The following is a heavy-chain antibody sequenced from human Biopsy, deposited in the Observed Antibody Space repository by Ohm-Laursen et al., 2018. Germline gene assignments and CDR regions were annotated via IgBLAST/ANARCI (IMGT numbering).Heavy chain of an antibody. J-gene: IGHJ6*02. Sequence: SLRLSCAAPGFTFGDAWMSWIRQAPGKGLEWVGRIKSKFDGETTDYAAPVKGRFIISRDDSKSTLFLQMNSLKVEDTGVYFCSTGGGDFCYNGMDVWGQGTTVTVSS. V-gene: IGHV3-15*01. D-gene: IGHD2-2*02. CDR1: GFTFGDAW. CDR2: IKSKFDGETT. CDR3: STGGGDFCYNGMDV.